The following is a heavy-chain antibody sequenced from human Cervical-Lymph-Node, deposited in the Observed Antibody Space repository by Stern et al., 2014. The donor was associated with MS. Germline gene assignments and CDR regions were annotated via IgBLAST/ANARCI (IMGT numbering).Heavy chain of an antibody. J-gene: IGHJ4*02. D-gene: IGHD1-1*01. CDR1: GFKFSDSG. CDR3: TSLEF. CDR2: VRSHNTNDAT. V-gene: IGHV3-73*01. Sequence: EVQLVESGGVLVQPGGSLTLSCVASGFKFSDSGIHWVRQTSEQGWDSIAVVRSHNTNDATVEYATAKGRFIISRDDSKNAAFLQMSSLKTGDTAVYYCTSLEFWGQGALVTVSS.